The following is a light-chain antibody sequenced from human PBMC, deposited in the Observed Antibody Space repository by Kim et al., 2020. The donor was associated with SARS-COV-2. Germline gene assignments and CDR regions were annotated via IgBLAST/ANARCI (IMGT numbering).Light chain of an antibody. J-gene: IGKJ2*01. CDR2: GAS. Sequence: IVLTQSPGTLSLSPGERATISCRPSQTIGTSLAWYQQKPGQPPRLLFYGASNRAAGIPDRFSASGSETDFTLTITRLEPEDFAVYHCQHHVAAPYTFGQGTKVDIK. V-gene: IGKV3-20*01. CDR1: QTIGTS. CDR3: QHHVAAPYT.